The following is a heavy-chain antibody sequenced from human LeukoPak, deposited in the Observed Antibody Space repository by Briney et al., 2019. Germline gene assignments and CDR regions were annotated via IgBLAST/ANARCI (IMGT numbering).Heavy chain of an antibody. CDR1: GFSVSNTY. J-gene: IGHJ4*02. Sequence: PGGSLRLSCAASGFSVSNTYMSWVRQAPGKGLEWVSIIYSGGNTYYADSVKGRFTISRDNSKNTLYLQMNRLRPEDTAVYYCARGTVTAPDYWGPGTLVTVSS. CDR2: IYSGGNT. V-gene: IGHV3-53*01. CDR3: ARGTVTAPDY. D-gene: IGHD2-21*02.